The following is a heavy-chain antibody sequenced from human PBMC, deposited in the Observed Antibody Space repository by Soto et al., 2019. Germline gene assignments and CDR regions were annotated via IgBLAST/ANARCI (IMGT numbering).Heavy chain of an antibody. CDR1: GGSISSGGYY. D-gene: IGHD2-15*01. J-gene: IGHJ4*02. Sequence: SETLSLTCTVSGGSISSGGYYWSWIRQHPGKGLEWIGYIYYSGSTYYNPSLKSRVTISVDTSKNQFSLKLSSVTAADTAVYYCATRLNCSGGSCALIDYWGQGTLVTVSS. CDR2: IYYSGST. CDR3: ATRLNCSGGSCALIDY. V-gene: IGHV4-31*03.